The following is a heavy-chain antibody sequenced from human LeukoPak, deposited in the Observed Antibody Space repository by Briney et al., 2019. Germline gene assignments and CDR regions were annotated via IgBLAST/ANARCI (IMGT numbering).Heavy chain of an antibody. CDR1: GYIFNNFW. Sequence: GESLKLSCKVSGYIFNNFWLNWVRQVPGKGLEWMVIIDPGVSDTRYRPSFPGQATLTADKSVSTAYLQCSRLKASDTAMYYCARGYQLFDYWGQGTLVTVSS. J-gene: IGHJ4*02. D-gene: IGHD6-6*01. V-gene: IGHV5-51*06. CDR3: ARGYQLFDY. CDR2: IDPGVSDT.